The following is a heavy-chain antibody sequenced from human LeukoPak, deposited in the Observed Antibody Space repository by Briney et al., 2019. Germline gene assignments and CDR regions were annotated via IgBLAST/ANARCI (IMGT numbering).Heavy chain of an antibody. CDR3: AKDGSYDAFDI. CDR2: ISGSGGST. CDR1: GFTVSSNY. D-gene: IGHD1-26*01. J-gene: IGHJ3*02. V-gene: IGHV3-23*01. Sequence: GGSLRLSCAASGFTVSSNYMSWVRQAPGKGLEWVSAISGSGGSTYYADSVKGRFTISRDNSKNTLYLQMNSLRAEDTAVYYCAKDGSYDAFDIWGQGIMVTVSS.